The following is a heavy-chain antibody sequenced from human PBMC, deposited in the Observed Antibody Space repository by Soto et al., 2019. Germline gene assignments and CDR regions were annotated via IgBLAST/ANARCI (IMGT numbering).Heavy chain of an antibody. D-gene: IGHD2-2*01. Sequence: ASVKVSCKASGYTFTSYYMHWVRQAPGQGLEWMGIINPSGGSTSYAQKFQGRVTMTRDTSTSTVYMELSSLRSEDTAVYYCARVSSLYCSSTSCYDYWGQGTLVTVSS. CDR2: INPSGGST. CDR1: GYTFTSYY. CDR3: ARVSSLYCSSTSCYDY. J-gene: IGHJ4*02. V-gene: IGHV1-46*03.